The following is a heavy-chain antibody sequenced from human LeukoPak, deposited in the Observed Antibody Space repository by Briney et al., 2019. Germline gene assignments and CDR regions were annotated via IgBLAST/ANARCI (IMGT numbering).Heavy chain of an antibody. V-gene: IGHV5-51*01. CDR1: GYSFTNYW. J-gene: IGHJ4*02. D-gene: IGHD3-10*01. CDR3: ARREYFGSGFDY. CDR2: IYPGDSDT. Sequence: GESLKISCKGSGYSFTNYWVGWVRQMPEKGLEWMGIIYPGDSDTRYSPSFQGQVTISADKSVSNAYLQWSSLKVSDTAIYYCARREYFGSGFDYWGQGTLVTVSS.